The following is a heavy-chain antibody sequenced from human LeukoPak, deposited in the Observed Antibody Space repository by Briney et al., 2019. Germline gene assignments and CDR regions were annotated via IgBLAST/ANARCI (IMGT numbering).Heavy chain of an antibody. Sequence: GGSLRLSCAVSGFTFDDYAMHWVRQVPWKGLEWVSGITWNSDSIGYADSVKGRFTTSRDNAKNSLYLQMNSLRAEDTAFYYCAINGGGDSGYGNFDYWGQGTLVTVSS. J-gene: IGHJ4*02. CDR1: GFTFDDYA. CDR3: AINGGGDSGYGNFDY. D-gene: IGHD5-12*01. V-gene: IGHV3-9*01. CDR2: ITWNSDSI.